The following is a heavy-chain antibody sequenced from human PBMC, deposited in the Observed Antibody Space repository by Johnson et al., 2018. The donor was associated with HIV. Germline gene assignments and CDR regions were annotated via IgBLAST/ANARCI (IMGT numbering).Heavy chain of an antibody. CDR1: GFTFSSYA. D-gene: IGHD3-22*01. CDR3: ARDHDDSSGPRAFDI. Sequence: MLLVESGGGLVQPGGSLRLSCAASGFTFSSYAMHWVRQAPGKGLDYVSAISSNGGSTSYANSVKGRLPISRDNSKNALYRQMNSLRAEDKAVYYCARDHDDSSGPRAFDIWGQGTMVTVSS. V-gene: IGHV3-64*01. J-gene: IGHJ3*02. CDR2: ISSNGGST.